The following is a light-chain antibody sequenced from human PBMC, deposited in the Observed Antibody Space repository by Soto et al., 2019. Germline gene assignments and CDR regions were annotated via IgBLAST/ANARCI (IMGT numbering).Light chain of an antibody. Sequence: QSALTQPTSVSGSPGQSITISCTGTSSDIGYYDYVSWYQHHSGKAPKLIIYEVNNRPSGVSNRFSGFKSVNTASLTISGLQAEDEVDYYCSSHSSSSAYYVFGTGTKLTVL. CDR2: EVN. V-gene: IGLV2-14*01. CDR1: SSDIGYYDY. CDR3: SSHSSSSAYYV. J-gene: IGLJ1*01.